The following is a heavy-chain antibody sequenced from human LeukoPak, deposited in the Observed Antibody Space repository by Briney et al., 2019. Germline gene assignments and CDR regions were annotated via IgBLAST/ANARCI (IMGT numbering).Heavy chain of an antibody. V-gene: IGHV3-30*04. CDR2: ISYDGSNK. CDR3: AKSRYFDWKFDY. CDR1: GFTFSSYA. J-gene: IGHJ4*02. Sequence: GRSLRLSCAASGFTFSSYAMHWVRQAPGKGLEWVAVISYDGSNKYYADSVKGRFTISRDSSKNTLYLQINSLRPEDTAIYYCAKSRYFDWKFDYWGQGTLVTVSS. D-gene: IGHD3-9*01.